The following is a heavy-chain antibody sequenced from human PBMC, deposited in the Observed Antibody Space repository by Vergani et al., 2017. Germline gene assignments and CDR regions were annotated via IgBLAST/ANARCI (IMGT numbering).Heavy chain of an antibody. J-gene: IGHJ3*02. Sequence: QVQLQQWGAGVVKPSGTLSLTCAVFGESFSSFYWSWIRQPPGKGLEWIGEINNDGHTNYNPSLESRVTVSRDTAKNQFSLNLMSVTAADTAMYYCARDEGGCSSTSCYISAFDIWGQGTMVTVSS. CDR2: INNDGHT. CDR3: ARDEGGCSSTSCYISAFDI. V-gene: IGHV4-34*02. D-gene: IGHD2-2*02. CDR1: GESFSSFY.